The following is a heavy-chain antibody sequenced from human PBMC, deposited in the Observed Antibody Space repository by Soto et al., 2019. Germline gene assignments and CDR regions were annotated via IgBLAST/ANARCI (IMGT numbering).Heavy chain of an antibody. V-gene: IGHV1-3*01. D-gene: IGHD3-16*02. J-gene: IGHJ3*02. CDR2: LNAGNSNR. Sequence: QVKLVQSGAEVKKPGASVKVSCKASGYTFTNNAIHWVRQAPGQRLEWLGWLNAGNSNREYSQKFPGRIIMTKDTSASLGYMELSSLRCEDTTVSYCARGYDFGGGIYRSDAVDIWGQGTMVTVSS. CDR1: GYTFTNNA. CDR3: ARGYDFGGGIYRSDAVDI.